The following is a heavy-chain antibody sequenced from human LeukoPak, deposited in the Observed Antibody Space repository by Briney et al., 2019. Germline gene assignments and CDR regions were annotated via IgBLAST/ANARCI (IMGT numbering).Heavy chain of an antibody. D-gene: IGHD4-17*01. J-gene: IGHJ1*01. CDR3: AKDPNGDYIGAFDFQR. CDR2: ITASGGNS. CDR1: GFTFSNYA. Sequence: PGGSLTLSCAGSGFTFSNYAMIWVRQAAGKGLEWVSAITASGGNSFYAGSVKGRFTISRDNSRNTLYLQMNSLRGDDTAVYYCAKDPNGDYIGAFDFQRWGQGTQVTVSS. V-gene: IGHV3-23*01.